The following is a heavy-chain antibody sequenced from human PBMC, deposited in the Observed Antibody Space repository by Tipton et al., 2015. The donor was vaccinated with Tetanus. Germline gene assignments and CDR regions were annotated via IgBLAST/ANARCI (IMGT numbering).Heavy chain of an antibody. J-gene: IGHJ4*02. V-gene: IGHV4-4*07. CDR3: ARGITDGYNRRLDY. Sequence: GLVKPSETPSLTCSVSRGPISSYYWSWIRQPAGKGLEWIGHISNGNPDYSGSLKSRVALSVDTSKNEVSLKLRSVTAADTGVYYCARGITDGYNRRLDYWGQGILVAVSP. D-gene: IGHD5-24*01. CDR1: RGPISSYY. CDR2: ISNGNP.